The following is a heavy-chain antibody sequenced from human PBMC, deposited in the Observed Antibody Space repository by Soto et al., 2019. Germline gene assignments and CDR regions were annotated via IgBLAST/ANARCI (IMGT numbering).Heavy chain of an antibody. CDR1: GGSISSGGYS. CDR2: IFHSGST. CDR3: ARGYSYTEIDY. Sequence: SETLSLTCAVSGGSISSGGYSWSWIRQPPGKGLEWIGYIFHSGSTYYNPSLKSRVTISVDRSKNQFSLKLSSVTAADTAVYYCARGYSYTEIDYWGQGTLVTVSS. J-gene: IGHJ4*02. D-gene: IGHD5-18*01. V-gene: IGHV4-30-2*01.